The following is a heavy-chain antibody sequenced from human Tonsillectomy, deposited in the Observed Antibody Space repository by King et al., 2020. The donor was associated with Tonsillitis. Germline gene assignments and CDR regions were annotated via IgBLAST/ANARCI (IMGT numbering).Heavy chain of an antibody. CDR3: AMGNWNYASSY. CDR1: GFTFSSYW. J-gene: IGHJ4*02. D-gene: IGHD1-7*01. V-gene: IGHV3-7*01. CDR2: IKQDGSEK. Sequence: VQLVESGGGLVQPGGSLRLTCAASGFTFSSYWMSWVRQAPGKGLEWVANIKQDGSEKYYVYSGRGSYTISRDNAKNSLYLQMNSLRVEDTAVYYCAMGNWNYASSYWGQGTLVTVSS.